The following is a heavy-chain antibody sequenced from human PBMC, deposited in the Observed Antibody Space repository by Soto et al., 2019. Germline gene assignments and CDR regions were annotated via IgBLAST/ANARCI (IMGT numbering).Heavy chain of an antibody. CDR3: VRDRVVAGIGEVDY. CDR1: GFTFSRHA. V-gene: IGHV3-30-3*01. D-gene: IGHD6-19*01. CDR2: TSYDGSKK. Sequence: QVQLEESGGGVVQPGRSLRLSCAAAGFTFSRHAMHWVRQAPGKGLEWVAVTSYDGSKKYYADSVKGRFTISRDNSKNTLHLQMDSLRPEDTAVYHCVRDRVVAGIGEVDYWGQGTLVTVSS. J-gene: IGHJ4*02.